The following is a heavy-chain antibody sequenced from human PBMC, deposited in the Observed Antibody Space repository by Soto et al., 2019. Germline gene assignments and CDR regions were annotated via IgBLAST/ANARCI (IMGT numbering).Heavy chain of an antibody. J-gene: IGHJ6*02. CDR1: GGSISSGGYY. V-gene: IGHV4-31*03. D-gene: IGHD4-17*01. CDR3: ARDRAVTTKNYYGMDV. CDR2: IYYSGST. Sequence: QVQLQESGPGLVKPSQTLSLTCTVSGGSISSGGYYWSWIRQHPGKGLEWIGYIYYSGSTYYNPSLKSRVTISVDTSKTQFCLKLSSVTAADTAVYYCARDRAVTTKNYYGMDVWGQGTTVTVSS.